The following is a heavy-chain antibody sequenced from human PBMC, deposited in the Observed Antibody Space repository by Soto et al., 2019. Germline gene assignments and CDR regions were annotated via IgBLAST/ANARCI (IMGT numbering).Heavy chain of an antibody. CDR2: MNPNSGNT. V-gene: IGHV1-8*01. Sequence: QVQLVQSGAEVKKPGASVKVSCKASGYTFANYDINWVRQATGQGLEWMGWMNPNSGNTGYAQKFQGRVTMTRNTSMGTAYMELSSLRSEDTALYYCARETRDSSRGDWFDPWGQGTLVTVSS. CDR3: ARETRDSSRGDWFDP. CDR1: GYTFANYD. D-gene: IGHD6-13*01. J-gene: IGHJ5*02.